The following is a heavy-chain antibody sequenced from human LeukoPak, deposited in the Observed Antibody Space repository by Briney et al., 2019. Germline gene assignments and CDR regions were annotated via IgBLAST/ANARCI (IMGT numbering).Heavy chain of an antibody. D-gene: IGHD3-10*01. Sequence: GGSLRLSCAASGFTFSSYGMHWVRQATGKGLEWVAVIWYDGSNKYYADSVKGRFTISRDNSKNTLYLQMNSLRAEDTAVYYCARESTMVRGVPIDYWGQGTLVTVSS. J-gene: IGHJ4*02. V-gene: IGHV3-33*01. CDR1: GFTFSSYG. CDR2: IWYDGSNK. CDR3: ARESTMVRGVPIDY.